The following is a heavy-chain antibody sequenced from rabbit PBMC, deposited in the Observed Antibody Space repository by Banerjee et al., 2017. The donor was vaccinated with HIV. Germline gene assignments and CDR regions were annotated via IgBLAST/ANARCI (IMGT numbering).Heavy chain of an antibody. D-gene: IGHD2-1*01. CDR1: GFSFSSSYW. CDR3: ARWVKGDGDFNL. Sequence: QSLEESGGDLVKPGASLTLTCTASGFSFSSSYWICWVRQAPGKGLEWIACMNIDSSGSAWYASWVNGRFTISKTSSTTVTLQMTSLTAADTDTYFCARWVKGDGDFNLWGQGTLVTVS. V-gene: IGHV1S40*01. CDR2: MNIDSSGSA. J-gene: IGHJ4*01.